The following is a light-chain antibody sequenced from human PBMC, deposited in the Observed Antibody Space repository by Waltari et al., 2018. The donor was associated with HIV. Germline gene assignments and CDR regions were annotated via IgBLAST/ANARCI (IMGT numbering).Light chain of an antibody. CDR3: QSFDSSLTTSGVI. J-gene: IGLJ2*01. V-gene: IGLV1-40*01. Sequence: QSVLTQPPSVSGAPGQRVTISCTGSSSNIGAGYDVHWYQQLPGTAPKLLIYANIKRPAGVSDRFSGSKSGSSASLAITGLQAEDEAHYYCQSFDSSLTTSGVIFGGGTKLTVL. CDR2: ANI. CDR1: SSNIGAGYD.